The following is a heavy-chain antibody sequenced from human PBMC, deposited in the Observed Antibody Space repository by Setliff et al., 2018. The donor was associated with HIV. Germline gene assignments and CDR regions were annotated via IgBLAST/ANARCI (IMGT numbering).Heavy chain of an antibody. J-gene: IGHJ4*01. V-gene: IGHV4-38-2*02. Sequence: TLSLTCDVSDYSISSAHNWAWIRQAPGRGLEWIGSLHHSGNTHYKPSLKSRVSIFLDTSKKQLSLKLRSVTAADTAVYYCAREGGYCGSIPCFGFGYWGQGTLVTVSS. D-gene: IGHD2-2*01. CDR3: AREGGYCGSIPCFGFGY. CDR2: LHHSGNT. CDR1: DYSISSAHN.